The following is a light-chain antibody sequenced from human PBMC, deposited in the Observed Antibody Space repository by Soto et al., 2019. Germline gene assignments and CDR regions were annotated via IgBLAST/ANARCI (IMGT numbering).Light chain of an antibody. CDR2: EVS. Sequence: QSDLTQPPSASGSPGQSVTISCTGTSSDVGGYNYVSWYQQHPGKAPKLMIYEVSKRPSGVPDRFSGSKSGNTASLTVSWLQAEDEADYYCSSAAGKDLGVFGGGTKLTVL. V-gene: IGLV2-8*01. CDR3: SSAAGKDLGV. J-gene: IGLJ2*01. CDR1: SSDVGGYNY.